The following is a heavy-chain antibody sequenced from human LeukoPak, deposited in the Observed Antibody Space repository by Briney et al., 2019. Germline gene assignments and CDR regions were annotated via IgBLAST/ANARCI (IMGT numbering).Heavy chain of an antibody. CDR1: GFTFNSYV. Sequence: GGSLRLSCAASGFTFNSYVMSWVRQAPGKGLEWVSAINGGGGNTYYADSVKGRFTISRDNSKNMVYQQMNTLRADDTAVYYCAKSVVVITFRFDDWGQGALVTVSS. D-gene: IGHD2-15*01. V-gene: IGHV3-23*01. CDR2: INGGGGNT. J-gene: IGHJ4*02. CDR3: AKSVVVITFRFDD.